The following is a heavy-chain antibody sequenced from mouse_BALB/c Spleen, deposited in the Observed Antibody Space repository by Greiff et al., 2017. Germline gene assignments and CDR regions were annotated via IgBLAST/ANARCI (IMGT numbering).Heavy chain of an antibody. CDR1: GYAFSSYW. CDR2: IYPGGGDT. J-gene: IGHJ2*01. Sequence: VMLVESGAELVRPGSSVKISCKASGYAFSSYWMNWVKQRPGQGLEWIGQIYPGGGDTNYNGKLKGKATLTADKSSSTAYMQLSSLTSEDSAVYFCVRLDYWGQGTTLTVSS. V-gene: IGHV1-80*01. D-gene: IGHD1-1*01. CDR3: VRLDY.